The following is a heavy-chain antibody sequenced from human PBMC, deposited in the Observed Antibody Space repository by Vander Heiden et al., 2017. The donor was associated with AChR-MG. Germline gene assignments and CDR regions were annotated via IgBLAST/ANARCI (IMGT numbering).Heavy chain of an antibody. CDR1: GFTLSSYG. V-gene: IGHV3-30*18. J-gene: IGHJ6*03. D-gene: IGHD2-15*01. Sequence: QVQLVESGGGVVKPGRSLRLSCAASGFTLSSYGMHWVRQAPGKGLEWVAVISYDGSNKYYADSVKGRFTISRDNSKNTRYLKMNSLGAEATAVYYCAKVAAGAAYYYYYMDVWGNVSTVNVSS. CDR3: AKVAAGAAYYYYYMDV. CDR2: ISYDGSNK.